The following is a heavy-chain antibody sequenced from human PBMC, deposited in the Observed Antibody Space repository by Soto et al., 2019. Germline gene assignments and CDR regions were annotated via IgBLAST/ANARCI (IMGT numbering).Heavy chain of an antibody. CDR3: ARTRQSCTASRCHDVYFEF. J-gene: IGHJ4*02. CDR2: IHHNGDT. V-gene: IGHV4-4*02. D-gene: IGHD2-8*02. CDR1: GDSMNTNNW. Sequence: SETLSLTCAVFGDSMNTNNWWSWVRQTPGKGLEWIGEIHHNGDTTYTPSLKSRVTMSLDESKYHFTLSLTSVTAAETVVYYCARTRQSCTASRCHDVYFEFWDRGPL.